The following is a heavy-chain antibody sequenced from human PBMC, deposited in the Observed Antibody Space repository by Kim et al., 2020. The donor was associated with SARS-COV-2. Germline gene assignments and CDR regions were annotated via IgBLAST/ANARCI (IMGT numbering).Heavy chain of an antibody. CDR1: GYTFTSYD. D-gene: IGHD3-9*01. J-gene: IGHJ4*02. CDR2: MNPNIGNA. V-gene: IGHV1-8*01. Sequence: ASVKVSCKASGYTFTSYDLNWVRQATGQGLEWMGWMNPNIGNAGYAQKFQGRVTMTMHPSITTAYMELSSLRSEDTAVYYCARGVRTISNYDYWGQGTLVTVSS. CDR3: ARGVRTISNYDY.